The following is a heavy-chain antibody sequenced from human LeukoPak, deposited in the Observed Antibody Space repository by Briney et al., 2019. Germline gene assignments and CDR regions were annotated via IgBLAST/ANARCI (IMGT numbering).Heavy chain of an antibody. CDR1: GFTFSSYW. Sequence: GGSLRLSCAASGFTFSSYWMHWVRQAPGKGLVWVSRINSDGSSTSYADSVRGRFTISRDNAKNTLYLQMNSLRAEDTAVYYCAKRKRLLAFDYWGQGTLVTVSS. CDR2: INSDGSST. J-gene: IGHJ4*02. D-gene: IGHD6-25*01. CDR3: AKRKRLLAFDY. V-gene: IGHV3-74*01.